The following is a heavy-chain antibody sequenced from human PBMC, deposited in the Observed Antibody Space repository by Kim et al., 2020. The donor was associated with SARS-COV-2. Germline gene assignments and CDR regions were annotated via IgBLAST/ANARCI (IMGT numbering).Heavy chain of an antibody. CDR3: ARTIAADY. V-gene: IGHV7-4-1*02. D-gene: IGHD2-15*01. CDR2: INTNTGNP. CDR1: GYTFTPNA. J-gene: IGHJ4*02. Sequence: ASVKVSCKASGYTFTPNAITWVRQAPGQGLEWMGWINTNTGNPTYAPGFTGRFLFSLDTSVSSAYLEISGLKAEDTAVYYCARTIAADYWGQGTLVTVSS.